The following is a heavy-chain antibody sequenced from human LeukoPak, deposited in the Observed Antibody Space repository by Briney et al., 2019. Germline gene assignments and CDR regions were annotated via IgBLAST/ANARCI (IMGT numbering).Heavy chain of an antibody. CDR3: ARGGGYCTNNVCPPWFDP. CDR2: INHSGST. CDR1: GGSFSGYY. Sequence: SETLSLTCAVYGGSFSGYYWSWIRQPPGKGLEWIGEINHSGSTHYSPSLKSRLSISVDPSKNQFSLKLSSVTAADTAVYYCARGGGYCTNNVCPPWFDPWGQGALVTVSS. J-gene: IGHJ5*02. D-gene: IGHD2-8*01. V-gene: IGHV4-34*01.